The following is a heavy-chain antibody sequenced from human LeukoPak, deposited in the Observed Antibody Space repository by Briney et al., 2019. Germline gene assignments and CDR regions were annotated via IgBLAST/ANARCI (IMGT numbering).Heavy chain of an antibody. Sequence: PGGSLRLSCAASGFTFDSYGMHWVRQAPGKGLEWVAVISYDGSNKYYADSVKGRFTISRDNSKNTLYLQMNSLRAEDTAVYYCAKDRGFGVFFQYYFDYWGQGILVTVSS. J-gene: IGHJ4*02. CDR2: ISYDGSNK. D-gene: IGHD3-10*01. V-gene: IGHV3-30*18. CDR3: AKDRGFGVFFQYYFDY. CDR1: GFTFDSYG.